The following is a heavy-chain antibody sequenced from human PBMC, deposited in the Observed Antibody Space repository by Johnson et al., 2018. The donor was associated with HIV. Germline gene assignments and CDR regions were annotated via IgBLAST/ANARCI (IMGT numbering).Heavy chain of an antibody. CDR1: GFTFSSYA. D-gene: IGHD1-26*01. V-gene: IGHV3-30*04. J-gene: IGHJ3*02. CDR3: AKANSGSYLGHDAFDI. CDR2: ISYDGSNK. Sequence: VQLVESGGGVVQPGRSLRLSCAASGFTFSSYAMHWVRQAPGKGLEWVAVISYDGSNKYYADSVKGRFTISRDNSKNSLYLQMNSLRTEDTALYYCAKANSGSYLGHDAFDIWGQGTMVTVSS.